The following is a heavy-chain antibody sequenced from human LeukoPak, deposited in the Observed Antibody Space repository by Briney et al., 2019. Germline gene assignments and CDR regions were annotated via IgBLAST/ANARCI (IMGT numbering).Heavy chain of an antibody. CDR3: ARCNRYCSGGSCYDWFDP. CDR2: IYSGGST. D-gene: IGHD2-15*01. CDR1: GFTVSSNY. J-gene: IGHJ5*02. Sequence: PGGSLRLSCAASGFTVSSNYMSWVRQAPGKGLEWVSVIYSGGSTYYADSVKGRFTISRDNAKNSLYLQMDSLRAEDTAVYYCARCNRYCSGGSCYDWFDPWGREPWSPSPQ. V-gene: IGHV3-66*01.